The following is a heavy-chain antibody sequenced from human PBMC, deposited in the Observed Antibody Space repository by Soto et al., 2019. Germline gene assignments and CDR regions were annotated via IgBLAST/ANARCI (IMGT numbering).Heavy chain of an antibody. V-gene: IGHV1-8*01. Sequence: ASAKVSCKATGYTSTSYDINWVRQATGQGLEWMGWMNPNSGNTGYAQKFQGRVTMTRNTSISTAYMELSSLRSEDTAVYYCARGGHSSGWYRSGIRYFDYWGQGTLVTVS. CDR1: GYTSTSYD. D-gene: IGHD6-19*01. CDR2: MNPNSGNT. CDR3: ARGGHSSGWYRSGIRYFDY. J-gene: IGHJ4*02.